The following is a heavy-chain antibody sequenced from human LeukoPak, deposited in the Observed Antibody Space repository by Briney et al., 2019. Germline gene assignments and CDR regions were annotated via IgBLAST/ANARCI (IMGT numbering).Heavy chain of an antibody. D-gene: IGHD6-19*01. CDR2: ISGSGGST. Sequence: GGSLRLSCAASGFTFSGYAMSWVRQAPGKGLEWVSAISGSGGSTYYADSVKGRFTISRDNSKNTLYLQMNSLRAEDTAVYYCAKSIAVAGTSNWFDPWGQGTLVTVSS. V-gene: IGHV3-23*01. J-gene: IGHJ5*02. CDR1: GFTFSGYA. CDR3: AKSIAVAGTSNWFDP.